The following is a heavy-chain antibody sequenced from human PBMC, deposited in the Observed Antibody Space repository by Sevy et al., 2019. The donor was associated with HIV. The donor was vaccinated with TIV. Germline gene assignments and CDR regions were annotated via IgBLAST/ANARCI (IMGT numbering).Heavy chain of an antibody. V-gene: IGHV3-23*01. J-gene: IGHJ4*02. CDR1: GFTFSSYA. D-gene: IGHD3-22*01. Sequence: GGSLRLSCAASGFTFSSYAMSWVRQAPGKGLEWVSAISGSGGSRYYADSVKGRFTISRDNSKNTLYLQMNSLRAEDTAVYYCAKDRNIYDSSGYYNDYWGQGTLVTVSS. CDR2: ISGSGGSR. CDR3: AKDRNIYDSSGYYNDY.